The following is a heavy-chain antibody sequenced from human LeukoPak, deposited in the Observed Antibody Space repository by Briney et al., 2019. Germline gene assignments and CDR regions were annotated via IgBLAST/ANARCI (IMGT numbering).Heavy chain of an antibody. CDR1: GGSISSYY. CDR2: IYYSGST. Sequence: PSETLSLTCTVSGGSISSYYWSWIRQPPGKGLEWIGYIYYSGSTNYNPSLKSRVTISVDTSKNQFSLKLSSVTAADTAVYYCARDLELAGAAGYYYYGMDVWGQGTTVTVSS. D-gene: IGHD6-13*01. J-gene: IGHJ6*02. V-gene: IGHV4-59*01. CDR3: ARDLELAGAAGYYYYGMDV.